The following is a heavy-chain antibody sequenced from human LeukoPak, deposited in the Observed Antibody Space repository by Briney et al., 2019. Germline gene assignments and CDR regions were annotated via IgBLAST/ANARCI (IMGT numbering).Heavy chain of an antibody. Sequence: PGGSLRLSCAASGFTFSSYGMHWVRQAPGKGLVWVSRIASDGSSTTYADSVKGRFSISRDNAENTLYLQMNSLRVEDTAVYYCARGRPHGNDYWGQGTLVTVSS. V-gene: IGHV3-74*01. J-gene: IGHJ4*02. CDR3: ARGRPHGNDY. D-gene: IGHD4-23*01. CDR2: IASDGSST. CDR1: GFTFSSYG.